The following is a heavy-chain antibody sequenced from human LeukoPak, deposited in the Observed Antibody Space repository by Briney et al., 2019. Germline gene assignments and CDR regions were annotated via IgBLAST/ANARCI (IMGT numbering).Heavy chain of an antibody. D-gene: IGHD3-3*01. V-gene: IGHV3-21*01. CDR1: GFTFSSYS. Sequence: GGSLRLSCAASGFTFSSYSMNWVRQAPGKGLEWVLSISSSSSYIYYADSVKGRFTISRDNTKNSLYLQMNSLRAEDTAVYYCARDRNDFWSGSADAFDIWGQGTMVTVSS. J-gene: IGHJ3*02. CDR2: ISSSSSYI. CDR3: ARDRNDFWSGSADAFDI.